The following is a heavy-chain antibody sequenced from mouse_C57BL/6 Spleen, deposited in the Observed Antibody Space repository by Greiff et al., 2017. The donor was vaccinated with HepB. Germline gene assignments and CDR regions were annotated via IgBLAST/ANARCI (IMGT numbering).Heavy chain of an antibody. J-gene: IGHJ4*01. Sequence: VQLQQSGAELVKPGASVKLSCKASGYTFTSYWMQWVKQRPGQGLEWIGEIDPSDSYTNYNQKFKGKATLTVDTSSSTAYMQLSSLTSEDSAVYYCARKTTVVADAMDYWGQGTSVTVSS. CDR2: IDPSDSYT. CDR3: ARKTTVVADAMDY. CDR1: GYTFTSYW. D-gene: IGHD1-1*01. V-gene: IGHV1-50*01.